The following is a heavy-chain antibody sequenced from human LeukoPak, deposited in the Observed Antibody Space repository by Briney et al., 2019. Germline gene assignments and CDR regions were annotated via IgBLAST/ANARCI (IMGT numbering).Heavy chain of an antibody. V-gene: IGHV4-39*07. CDR3: ARGIFGVVIPYYFDY. CDR1: GGSISSSSYY. J-gene: IGHJ4*02. D-gene: IGHD3-3*01. Sequence: PSETLSLTCTVSGGSISSSSYYWGWIRQPPGKGLEWIGSIYHSGSTYYNPSLKSRVTISVDTSKNQFSLKLSSVTAADTAVYYCARGIFGVVIPYYFDYWGQGTLVTVSS. CDR2: IYHSGST.